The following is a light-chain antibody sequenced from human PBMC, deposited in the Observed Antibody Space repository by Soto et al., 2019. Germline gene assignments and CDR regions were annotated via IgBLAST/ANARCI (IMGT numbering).Light chain of an antibody. J-gene: IGLJ1*01. CDR3: SSYTSSSTLYV. CDR1: SSDVGGYNY. V-gene: IGLV2-14*01. CDR2: DVS. Sequence: QSALNQPASVSGSPGQSITISCTGTSSDVGGYNYVSWYQQHPGKAPKLVIYDVSNRPSGVSNRFSGSKSGNTASLTISGLQAEDEADYYCSSYTSSSTLYVFGTGTKVTVL.